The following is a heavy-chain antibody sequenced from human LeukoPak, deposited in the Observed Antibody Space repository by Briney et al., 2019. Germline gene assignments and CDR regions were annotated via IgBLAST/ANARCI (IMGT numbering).Heavy chain of an antibody. J-gene: IGHJ4*02. D-gene: IGHD4-17*01. CDR1: GFTFSSYW. CDR3: ARLLNDYGDYVFDY. Sequence: PGGSLRLSCAASGFTFSSYWMSWVRQAPGKGLEWVANIKQDGSEKYYVDSVKGRFTISRDNAKNSLYLQMNSLRAEDTAVYYCARLLNDYGDYVFDYWGQGTLVTVSS. V-gene: IGHV3-7*01. CDR2: IKQDGSEK.